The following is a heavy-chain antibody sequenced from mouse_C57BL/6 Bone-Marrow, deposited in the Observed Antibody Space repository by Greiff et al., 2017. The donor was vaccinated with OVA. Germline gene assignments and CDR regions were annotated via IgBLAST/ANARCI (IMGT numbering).Heavy chain of an antibody. Sequence: EVKLMESGGGLVQPGGSLKLSCAASGFTFSDYYMYWVRQTPEKRLEWVAYISNGGGSTYYPDTVKGRFTISRDNAKNTLYLQMSRLKSEDTAMYYCARHRYGSHPFDYWGQGTTLTVSS. CDR2: ISNGGGST. CDR3: ARHRYGSHPFDY. J-gene: IGHJ2*01. D-gene: IGHD1-1*01. CDR1: GFTFSDYY. V-gene: IGHV5-12*01.